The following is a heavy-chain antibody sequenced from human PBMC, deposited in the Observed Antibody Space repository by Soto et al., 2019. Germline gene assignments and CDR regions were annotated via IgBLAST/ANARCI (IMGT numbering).Heavy chain of an antibody. CDR3: AISPPYGSGSYYNGGQRNPTFDY. CDR2: ISGSGGST. CDR1: GFTFSSYA. V-gene: IGHV3-23*01. Sequence: EVQLLESGGGLVQPGGSLRLSCAATGFTFSSYAMSWVRQAPGKGLEWVSAISGSGGSTYYADSVKGRFTISRDNSKNTLYLQMNSLRAEDTAVYYCAISPPYGSGSYYNGGQRNPTFDYWGQGTMVTVSS. J-gene: IGHJ4*02. D-gene: IGHD3-10*01.